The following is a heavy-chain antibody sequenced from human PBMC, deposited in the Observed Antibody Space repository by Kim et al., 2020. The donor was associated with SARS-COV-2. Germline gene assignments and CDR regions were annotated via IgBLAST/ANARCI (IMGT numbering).Heavy chain of an antibody. D-gene: IGHD5-12*01. J-gene: IGHJ4*02. CDR3: AREAQIDGYNFSPFDY. Sequence: SETLSLTCTVSGGSISSGGYYWSWIRQHPGKGLEWIGYIYYSGSTYYNPSLKSRVTISVDTSKNQFSLKLSSVTAADTAVYYCAREAQIDGYNFSPFDYWGQGTLVTVSS. CDR2: IYYSGST. V-gene: IGHV4-31*03. CDR1: GGSISSGGYY.